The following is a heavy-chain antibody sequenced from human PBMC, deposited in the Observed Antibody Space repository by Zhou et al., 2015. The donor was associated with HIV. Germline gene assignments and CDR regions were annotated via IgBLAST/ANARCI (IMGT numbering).Heavy chain of an antibody. CDR1: GGTISSYG. V-gene: IGHV1-69*04. CDR2: IIPIVGIT. Sequence: QVQLVQSGAAVKKPGSSVKVSCKPSGGTISSYGISWVRQAPGQGLEWMGRIIPIVGITDYSQKFQDRFTITADTSTNTASMELSSLRSNDTAVFYCVRETLQGNRWXPRRERGNWHFDLWGRGTLVTVSS. CDR3: VRETLQGNRWXPRRERGNWHFDL. D-gene: IGHD1-14*01. J-gene: IGHJ2*01.